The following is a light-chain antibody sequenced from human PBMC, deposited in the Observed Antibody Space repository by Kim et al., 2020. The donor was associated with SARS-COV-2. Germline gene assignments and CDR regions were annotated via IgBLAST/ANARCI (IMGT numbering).Light chain of an antibody. CDR3: QQYDTYPYT. V-gene: IGKV1-5*03. J-gene: IGKJ2*01. Sequence: SACGGDRVTMTCRASENIDACWAWYQQKPGKAPKLLVYKASSLDSGVPSRFSGSGSRTEFTLTVGSLQPEDLATYYCQQYDTYPYTFGQGTKLEI. CDR2: KAS. CDR1: ENIDAC.